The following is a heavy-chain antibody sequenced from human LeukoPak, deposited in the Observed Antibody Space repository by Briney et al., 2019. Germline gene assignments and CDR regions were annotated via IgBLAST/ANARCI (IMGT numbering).Heavy chain of an antibody. D-gene: IGHD3-10*01. CDR1: GFTFSSYA. Sequence: GGSLRLSCAASGFTFSSYAMSWVRQAPGKGLEWVSAISGSGGSTYYADSVKGRFTISRDNFKNTLYLQMNSLRAEDTAVYYCAKALSGADTFDYWGQGTLVTVSS. J-gene: IGHJ4*02. CDR2: ISGSGGST. CDR3: AKALSGADTFDY. V-gene: IGHV3-23*01.